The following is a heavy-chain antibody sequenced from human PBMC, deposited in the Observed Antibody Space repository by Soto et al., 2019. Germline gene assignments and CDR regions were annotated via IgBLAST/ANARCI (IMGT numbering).Heavy chain of an antibody. CDR3: AHRLSGYNWNGGYFDY. CDR1: GFSLTSRPMG. CDR2: IYWDDDK. Sequence: QITLKESAPTRVKPTQTLTLTCTFSGFSLTSRPMGVGWIRQPPGKALEWLAFIYWDDDKRYSPSLRSRLTITXXTXAXXVVLTMTNMDPVDTATYYCAHRLSGYNWNGGYFDYWGQGALVTVSS. D-gene: IGHD1-1*01. V-gene: IGHV2-5*02. J-gene: IGHJ4*02.